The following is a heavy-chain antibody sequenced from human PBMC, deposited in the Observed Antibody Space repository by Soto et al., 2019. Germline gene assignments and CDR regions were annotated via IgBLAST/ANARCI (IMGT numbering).Heavy chain of an antibody. CDR1: GFTFSSYA. J-gene: IGHJ4*02. Sequence: GGSLRLSCAASGFTFSSYAIHWARQAPGKGLEWVTIISKDGNSKHYADSVKGRFTISRDNSKNTLFLQMNSLRAEDTAVYYCARDPQGSYCYIDYWGQGTPVTVSS. CDR3: ARDPQGSYCYIDY. D-gene: IGHD3-10*01. CDR2: ISKDGNSK. V-gene: IGHV3-30-3*01.